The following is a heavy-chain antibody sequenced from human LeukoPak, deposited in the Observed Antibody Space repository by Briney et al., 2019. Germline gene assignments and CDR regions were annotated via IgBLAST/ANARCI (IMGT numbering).Heavy chain of an antibody. V-gene: IGHV1-8*01. J-gene: IGHJ6*03. Sequence: GAAVNVSCKASGYTFTSYDINWMRQATGQGLEWMGWMNPNRVNTGYSQKFQGRVTMTMNTSISTAYMELSSLRSAYTAVYYCGRSSGYYASSGYSSYYYYYMDVWGKGTTVTVSS. CDR3: GRSSGYYASSGYSSYYYYYMDV. CDR2: MNPNRVNT. D-gene: IGHD3-22*01. CDR1: GYTFTSYD.